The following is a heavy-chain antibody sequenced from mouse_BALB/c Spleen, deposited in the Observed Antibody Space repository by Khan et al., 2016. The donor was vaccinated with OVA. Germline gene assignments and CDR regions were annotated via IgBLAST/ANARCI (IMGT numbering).Heavy chain of an antibody. Sequence: VQLQQSGPSLVKPSQTLSLTCSVTGDSITTGYWNWIRKFAGNKLEYMGYIIYTGYTYYNPSLKSCISITRHTSNNQYYLQLNSVTDEDTATYYCDRSTNRYALVYWGQGTLVTVAA. J-gene: IGHJ3*01. D-gene: IGHD2-12*01. CDR2: IIYTGYT. CDR1: GDSITTGY. CDR3: DRSTNRYALVY. V-gene: IGHV3-8*02.